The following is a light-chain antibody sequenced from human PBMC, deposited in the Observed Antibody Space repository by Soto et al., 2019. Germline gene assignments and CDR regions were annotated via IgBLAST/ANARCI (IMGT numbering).Light chain of an antibody. CDR3: SSYTTSNTRQIV. CDR2: DVS. Sequence: PASGNRFAGRGRRITKKKTSSDVGGYNYVSWYQHHPGKAPKLMIFDVSNRPSGVSNRFSGSKSGNTASLTISGLQPEDEADYYCSSYTTSNTRQIVFGTGTKVTVL. V-gene: IGLV2-14*03. CDR1: SSDVGGYNY. J-gene: IGLJ1*01.